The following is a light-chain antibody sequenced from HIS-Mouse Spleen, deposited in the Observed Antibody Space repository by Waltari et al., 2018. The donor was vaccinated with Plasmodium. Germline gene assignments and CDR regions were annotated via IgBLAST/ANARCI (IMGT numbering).Light chain of an antibody. J-gene: IGKJ2*01. CDR3: QQYNNWPPYT. CDR2: GAS. Sequence: EIVTTQAPATLSVSTGESATLSCRASQSVSSNLAWYQQQPGQAPRLLIYGASTRATGIPARFSGRGSGTEFTLTISSMQSEDFAVYYCQQYNNWPPYTFGQGTKLEIK. CDR1: QSVSSN. V-gene: IGKV3-15*01.